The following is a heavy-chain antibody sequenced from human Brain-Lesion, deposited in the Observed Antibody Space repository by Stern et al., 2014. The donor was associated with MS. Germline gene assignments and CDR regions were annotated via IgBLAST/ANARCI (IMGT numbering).Heavy chain of an antibody. D-gene: IGHD3-22*01. Sequence: VQLVESGAEVKKPGAPGRAPAKALGKTFPAYYMPWVRRAPGKGFGGWGWINPKSGGTNYAQKFQGWVTMTRDTSINTAYMELSRLRSDDTAVYYCATYYYDSTGYNDFWGQGTLVTVSS. V-gene: IGHV1-2*04. CDR3: ATYYYDSTGYNDF. CDR2: INPKSGGT. CDR1: GKTFPAYY. J-gene: IGHJ4*02.